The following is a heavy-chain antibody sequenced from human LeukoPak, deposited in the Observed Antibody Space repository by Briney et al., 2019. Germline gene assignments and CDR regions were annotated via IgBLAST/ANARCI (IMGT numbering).Heavy chain of an antibody. J-gene: IGHJ4*02. CDR2: ISSSGSTI. Sequence: PGGSLRLSCAASGFTFSSYEMNWVRQAPGEGLEWVSYISSSGSTIYYADSVKGRFTISRDNAKNSLYLQMNRLRAEDTAVYYCARDWDSGSYYGNYWGQGTLVTVSS. V-gene: IGHV3-48*03. D-gene: IGHD1-26*01. CDR3: ARDWDSGSYYGNY. CDR1: GFTFSSYE.